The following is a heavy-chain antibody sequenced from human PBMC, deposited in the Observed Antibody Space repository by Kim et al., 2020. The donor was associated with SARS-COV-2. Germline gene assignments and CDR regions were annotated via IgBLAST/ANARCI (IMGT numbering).Heavy chain of an antibody. CDR1: GGSISSGGYY. CDR3: ARDQMVRGVSLSGTYYYYYGMDV. V-gene: IGHV4-31*03. J-gene: IGHJ6*02. Sequence: SETLSLTCTVSGGSISSGGYYWSWIRQHPGKGLEWIGYIYYSGSTYYNPSLKSRVTISVDTSKNQFSLKLSSVTAADTAVYYCARDQMVRGVSLSGTYYYYYGMDVWGQGTTVTVPS. D-gene: IGHD3-10*01. CDR2: IYYSGST.